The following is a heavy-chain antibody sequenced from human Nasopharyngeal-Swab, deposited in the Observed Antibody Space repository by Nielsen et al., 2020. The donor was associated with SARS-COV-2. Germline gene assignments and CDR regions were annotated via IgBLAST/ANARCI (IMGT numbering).Heavy chain of an antibody. D-gene: IGHD3-10*01. J-gene: IGHJ4*02. V-gene: IGHV3-30*04. CDR2: ISYDGSNK. Sequence: WIGQPPGKGLEWVAVISYDGSNKYYADSVKGRFTICRDNSKNTLYLQMNSMRAEDTAVYYCARDWIGNFDYWGQGTLVTVSS. CDR3: ARDWIGNFDY.